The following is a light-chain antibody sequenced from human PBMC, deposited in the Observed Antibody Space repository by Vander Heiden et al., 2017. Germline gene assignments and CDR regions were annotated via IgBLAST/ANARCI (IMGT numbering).Light chain of an antibody. CDR1: QSVSSY. CDR2: DAS. Sequence: PGERATLSCRASQSVSSYLAWYQQKPGQAPRLLIYDASNRATGIPARFSGSGSGTDFTLTISSLEPEDFAVYYCQQRSNGPPLTFGGGTKVEIK. CDR3: QQRSNGPPLT. V-gene: IGKV3-11*01. J-gene: IGKJ4*01.